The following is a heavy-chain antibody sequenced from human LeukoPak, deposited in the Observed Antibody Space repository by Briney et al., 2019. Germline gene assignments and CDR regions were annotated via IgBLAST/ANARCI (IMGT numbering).Heavy chain of an antibody. D-gene: IGHD6-19*01. CDR3: AKDRRPGIAVAVNYYGMDV. CDR2: ISGSGGST. CDR1: GFTFSSYA. V-gene: IGHV3-23*01. Sequence: SGRSLRLSCAASGFTFSSYAMSWVRQAPGKGLEWVSAISGSGGSTYYADSVKGRFTISRDNSKNTLYLQMNSLRAEDTAVYYCAKDRRPGIAVAVNYYGMDVWGQGTTVTVSS. J-gene: IGHJ6*02.